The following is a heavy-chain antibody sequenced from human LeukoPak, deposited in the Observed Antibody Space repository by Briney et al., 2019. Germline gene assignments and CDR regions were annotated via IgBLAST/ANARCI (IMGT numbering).Heavy chain of an antibody. CDR3: ARALKLWFGELSRYNWFDP. D-gene: IGHD3-10*01. Sequence: SVKVSCKASGGTFSSYAISWVRQAPGQGLEWMGGIIPIFGTANYAQKFQGRVTITADESTSTAYMELSSLRSEDTAVYYCARALKLWFGELSRYNWFDPWGQGTLVTVS. CDR1: GGTFSSYA. CDR2: IIPIFGTA. J-gene: IGHJ5*02. V-gene: IGHV1-69*01.